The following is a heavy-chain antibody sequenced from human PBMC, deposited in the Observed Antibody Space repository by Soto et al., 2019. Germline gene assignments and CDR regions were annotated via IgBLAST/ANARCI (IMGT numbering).Heavy chain of an antibody. V-gene: IGHV3-30-3*01. D-gene: IGHD2-2*01. CDR2: MSHNGVIT. Sequence: GGSLRLSCAASGFSLSSHTMHWVRQAPGKGLEWLSLMSHNGVITFYAESVKGRFTISRDNSNNTLYLLLNSLRADDTAVYYCAKDPNLHFDTRHCCPDAFDIRCQGTMVTVS. CDR3: AKDPNLHFDTRHCCPDAFDI. CDR1: GFSLSSHT. J-gene: IGHJ3*02.